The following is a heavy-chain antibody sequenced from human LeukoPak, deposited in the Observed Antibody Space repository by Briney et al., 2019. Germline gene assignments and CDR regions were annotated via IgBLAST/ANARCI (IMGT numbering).Heavy chain of an antibody. J-gene: IGHJ4*02. CDR1: GYTFSNYG. Sequence: ASVRVSCKASGYTFSNYGFNWVRQAPGQGLEWMGWISTSNGNTNYAQKFQGRVTVTTDTATSTAYMELRSLTSNDTAVYYCARDVPRSGWAHECWGQGTLVTVSS. CDR2: ISTSNGNT. CDR3: ARDVPRSGWAHEC. V-gene: IGHV1-18*01. D-gene: IGHD6-19*01.